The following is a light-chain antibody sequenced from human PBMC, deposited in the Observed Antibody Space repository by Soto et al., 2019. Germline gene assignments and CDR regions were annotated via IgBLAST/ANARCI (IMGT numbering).Light chain of an antibody. J-gene: IGLJ1*01. CDR1: SSDVGGYNY. V-gene: IGLV2-11*01. CDR2: DVT. CDR3: CSYAGRYTFYV. Sequence: QSALTQPRSVSGSPGQSVTISCTGTSSDVGGYNYVSWYQQHPGKAPKLMIYDVTKRPSGVPDRFSGSKSGNTASLTISGLRAEDEADYYCCSYAGRYTFYVFGTGTKLTVL.